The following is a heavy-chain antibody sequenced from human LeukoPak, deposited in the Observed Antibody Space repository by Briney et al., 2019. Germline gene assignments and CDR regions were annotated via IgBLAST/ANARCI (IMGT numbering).Heavy chain of an antibody. V-gene: IGHV1-46*01. Sequence: ASVKVSCKASGYSFTSYYMHWVRQAPGQGLEWMGFINPSGSSAAYAQKFQGRLTMTRDMFTSTDYMELTSLTSDDTAVYYCARDNSVGETAWWFDPWGQGTLVTVSS. J-gene: IGHJ5*02. D-gene: IGHD1-26*01. CDR3: ARDNSVGETAWWFDP. CDR1: GYSFTSYY. CDR2: INPSGSSA.